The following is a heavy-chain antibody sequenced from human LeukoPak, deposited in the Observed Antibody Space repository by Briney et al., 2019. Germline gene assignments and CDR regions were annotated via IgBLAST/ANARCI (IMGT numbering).Heavy chain of an antibody. Sequence: GRSLRLSCAASGFTFSSYAMHWVRQAPGKGLEWVAVISYDGSNKYYADSVKGRFTISRDNSKNTLYLQMNSLRAEDTAVYYCARDQYGDYVPFDYWGQGTLVTVSS. CDR3: ARDQYGDYVPFDY. J-gene: IGHJ4*02. D-gene: IGHD4-17*01. V-gene: IGHV3-30-3*01. CDR1: GFTFSSYA. CDR2: ISYDGSNK.